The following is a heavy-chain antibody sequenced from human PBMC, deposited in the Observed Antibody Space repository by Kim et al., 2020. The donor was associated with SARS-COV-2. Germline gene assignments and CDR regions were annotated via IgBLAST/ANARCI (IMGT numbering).Heavy chain of an antibody. D-gene: IGHD6-19*01. Sequence: GGSLRLSCAASGFTFIDYAMTWVRQAPGKGLEWVSSINGHGAGTYYADSVKGRFTISRDNSKNTLYLQMNSLKAEDTAVYYCAKMRDGWYFFDFWGQGKLVTVSS. CDR3: AKMRDGWYFFDF. V-gene: IGHV3-23*01. J-gene: IGHJ4*02. CDR2: INGHGAGT. CDR1: GFTFIDYA.